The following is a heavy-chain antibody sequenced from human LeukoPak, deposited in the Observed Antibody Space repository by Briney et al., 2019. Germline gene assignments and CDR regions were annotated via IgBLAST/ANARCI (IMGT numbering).Heavy chain of an antibody. Sequence: GESLKISCKGSGYSFTSYWIGWVRQMPGKGLEWMGIIYPGDSDTRYSPSFQGQVTISADKSFTTAYLQWTSLKASDTAMYFCARGTPLGNSGWYGAPPFDYWGQGTLVTVSS. D-gene: IGHD6-19*01. CDR1: GYSFTSYW. CDR2: IYPGDSDT. J-gene: IGHJ4*02. CDR3: ARGTPLGNSGWYGAPPFDY. V-gene: IGHV5-51*01.